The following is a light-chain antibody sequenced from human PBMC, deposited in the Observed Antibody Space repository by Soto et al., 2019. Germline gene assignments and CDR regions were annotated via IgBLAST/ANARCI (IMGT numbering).Light chain of an antibody. Sequence: DIQVTQSPSSLSASVGDRVTITCRASQYINNYLNWYQQKPGKAPKLLIYTISKLQSGVPSRFSGSGSGTDFTLTISSLQPEDFAVYYCQQFGLSPTFGGGTKV. CDR2: TIS. CDR1: QYINNY. J-gene: IGKJ4*01. CDR3: QQFGLSPT. V-gene: IGKV1-39*01.